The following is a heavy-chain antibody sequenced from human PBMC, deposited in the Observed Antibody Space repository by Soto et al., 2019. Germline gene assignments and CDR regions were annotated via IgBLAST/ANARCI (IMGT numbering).Heavy chain of an antibody. J-gene: IGHJ4*02. Sequence: PSETLSLTCTVSGGSISSYDWSWIRQPPGKGLEWIRYIYYSGSTNYNPSLKSRVTISVDTSKNQFSLKLSSVTAADTAVYYCVRGGWDCSGGSCRSLPPDYWGQGTLVTVSS. V-gene: IGHV4-59*01. CDR1: GGSISSYD. CDR3: VRGGWDCSGGSCRSLPPDY. D-gene: IGHD2-15*01. CDR2: IYYSGST.